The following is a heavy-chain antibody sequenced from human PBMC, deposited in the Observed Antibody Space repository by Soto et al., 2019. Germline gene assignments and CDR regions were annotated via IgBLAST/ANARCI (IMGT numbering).Heavy chain of an antibody. V-gene: IGHV1-3*01. J-gene: IGHJ6*02. CDR3: ARNHYCSSTSCYYGPYYYGMDV. Sequence: QVQLVQSGAEVKKPGASVKVSCKASGYTFTSYAMHWVRQAPGQRLEWMGWINAGNGNTKYSQKFQGRVTINRDTSASTAYMELSSLRSEDTAVYYCARNHYCSSTSCYYGPYYYGMDVWGQGTTVTVSS. D-gene: IGHD2-2*01. CDR2: INAGNGNT. CDR1: GYTFTSYA.